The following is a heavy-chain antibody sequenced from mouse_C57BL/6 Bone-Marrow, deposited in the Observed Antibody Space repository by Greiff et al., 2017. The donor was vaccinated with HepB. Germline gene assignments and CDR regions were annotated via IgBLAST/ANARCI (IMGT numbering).Heavy chain of an antibody. D-gene: IGHD1-1*01. V-gene: IGHV1-55*01. Sequence: VQLQQPGAELVKPGASVKMSCKASGYTFTSYWITWVKQRPGQGLEWIGDIYPGSGSTNYNEKFKSKATLTVDTSSSTAYMQPSSLTSEDSAVYYCARSAYGSTPFAYWGQGTLVTVSA. CDR1: GYTFTSYW. CDR3: ARSAYGSTPFAY. J-gene: IGHJ3*01. CDR2: IYPGSGST.